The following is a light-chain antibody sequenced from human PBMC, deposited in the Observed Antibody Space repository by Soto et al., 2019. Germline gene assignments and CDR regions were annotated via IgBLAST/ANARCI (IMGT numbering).Light chain of an antibody. V-gene: IGKV3-15*01. Sequence: DIVMTQSPSTLSVSPGERATISCRASQSVSSNLAWYQQKPGQAPRLLIYGASTRATGIPARFSGSGSGTEFTLTISSLQSEDFAVYYCQKYNNWPQTFGQGTKVEIK. J-gene: IGKJ1*01. CDR3: QKYNNWPQT. CDR1: QSVSSN. CDR2: GAS.